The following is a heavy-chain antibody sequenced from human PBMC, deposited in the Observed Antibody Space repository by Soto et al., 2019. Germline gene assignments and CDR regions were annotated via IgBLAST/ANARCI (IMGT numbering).Heavy chain of an antibody. V-gene: IGHV5-10-1*03. CDR3: ARLRYXYGDYLWFDP. D-gene: IGHD4-17*01. CDR1: GYSFTSYW. J-gene: IGHJ5*02. CDR2: IDPSDSYT. Sequence: EVQLVQSGAEVKKPGESLRISCKGSGYSFTSYWISWVRQMPGKGLEWMGRIDPSDSYTKYSPSFQGHVTMSADKSISTAYLQWSSLKASDTAMYYCARLRYXYGDYLWFDPWGQGTLVTVSS.